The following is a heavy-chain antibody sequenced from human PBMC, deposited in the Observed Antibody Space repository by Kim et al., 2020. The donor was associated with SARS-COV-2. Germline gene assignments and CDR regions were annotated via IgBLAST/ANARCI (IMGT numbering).Heavy chain of an antibody. Sequence: YAVSVKSRITINPDTSKSQFSLQLDSVTPEDTAVYYCERSIPARPGYMDVWGKGTTVTVSS. V-gene: IGHV6-1*01. CDR3: ERSIPARPGYMDV. D-gene: IGHD6-6*01. J-gene: IGHJ6*03.